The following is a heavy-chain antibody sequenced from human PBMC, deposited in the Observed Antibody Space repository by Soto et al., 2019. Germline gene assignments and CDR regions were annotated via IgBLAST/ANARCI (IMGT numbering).Heavy chain of an antibody. CDR2: IIPISGTT. CDR1: GAAFTTYG. J-gene: IGHJ6*02. D-gene: IGHD4-17*01. V-gene: IGHV1-69*06. CDR3: AIDNGEYHYGLGA. Sequence: SVKVSCKASGAAFTTYGFSWVRQSPGQGLEWMGGIIPISGTTNYAQKFQGRVTISADRSASTGYMELSSLRSVDTAVYYCAIDNGEYHYGLGACRQRNTVTVCS.